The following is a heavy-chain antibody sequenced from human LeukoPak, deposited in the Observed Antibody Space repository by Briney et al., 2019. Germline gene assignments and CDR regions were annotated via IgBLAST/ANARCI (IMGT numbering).Heavy chain of an antibody. D-gene: IGHD2-15*01. CDR3: AGHYRRGFYYYYDMDV. Sequence: SETLSLTCAVYGGSFSGYYWSWIRQPPGKGLEWIGEINHSGSTNYNPYLKSRVTISVNTTKNKSSLMQSTVPTADTAAYYCAGHYRRGFYYYYDMDVWGERTAVSISS. CDR2: INHSGST. CDR1: GGSFSGYY. J-gene: IGHJ6*03. V-gene: IGHV4-34*01.